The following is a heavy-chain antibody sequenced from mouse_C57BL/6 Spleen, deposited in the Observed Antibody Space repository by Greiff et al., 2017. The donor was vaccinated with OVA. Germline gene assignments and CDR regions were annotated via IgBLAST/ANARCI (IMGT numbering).Heavy chain of an antibody. CDR1: GFTFSNYW. CDR2: IRLKSDNYAT. Sequence: EVKVEESGGGLVQPGGSMKLSCVASGFTFSNYWMNWVRQSPEKGLEWVAQIRLKSDNYATHYAESVQGRLTISRDDSKSSVYLQMNNLRAEDTGIYYCTGRAWFAYWGQGTLVTVSA. CDR3: TGRAWFAY. J-gene: IGHJ3*01. V-gene: IGHV6-3*01.